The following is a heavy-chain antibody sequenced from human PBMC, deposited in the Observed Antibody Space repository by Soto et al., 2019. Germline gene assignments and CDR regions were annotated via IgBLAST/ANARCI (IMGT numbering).Heavy chain of an antibody. D-gene: IGHD1-7*01. CDR1: GFTFSSCA. CDR3: AKDRWNYDYFDF. CDR2: ISGSGEST. V-gene: IGHV3-23*01. Sequence: GGSLRLSCAASGFTFSSCAMNWVRQAPGKGLEWVSTISGSGESTYYADSVKGRFTISRDNSKSTLYLQMNSLRAEDTAVYYCAKDRWNYDYFDFWGQGTLVTVSS. J-gene: IGHJ4*02.